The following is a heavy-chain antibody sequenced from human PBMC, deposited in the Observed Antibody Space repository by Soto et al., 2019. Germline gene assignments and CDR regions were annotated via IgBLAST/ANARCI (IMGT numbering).Heavy chain of an antibody. CDR2: ISGSGGST. CDR3: AKDGIYGQWLVRADY. Sequence: GGSLRLSCAASGFTFSSYAMSWVRQAPGKGLEWVSAISGSGGSTYYADSVKGRFTISRDNSKNTLYLQMNSLRAEDMAVYYCAKDGIYGQWLVRADYWGQGTLVTVSS. CDR1: GFTFSSYA. D-gene: IGHD6-19*01. V-gene: IGHV3-23*01. J-gene: IGHJ4*02.